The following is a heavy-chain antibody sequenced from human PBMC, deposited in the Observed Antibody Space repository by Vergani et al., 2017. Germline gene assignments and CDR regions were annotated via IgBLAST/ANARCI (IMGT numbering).Heavy chain of an antibody. J-gene: IGHJ4*02. CDR1: VFTLSNYD. V-gene: IGHV3-30*02. CDR3: AKHFRGWGIDY. D-gene: IGHD3-16*01. Sequence: QVQLVESVGGVVQRGGSLRLSCATSVFTLSNYDMQWIREGPGKGLEFVAFIQFDGSNQYYADSVKGRFTLSRDFSKNTLYLQMNSLRTDDTATYYCAKHFRGWGIDYWGQGTQVIVSS. CDR2: IQFDGSNQ.